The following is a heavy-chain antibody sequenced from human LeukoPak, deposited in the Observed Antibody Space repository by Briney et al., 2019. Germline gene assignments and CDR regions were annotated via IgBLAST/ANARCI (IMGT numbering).Heavy chain of an antibody. J-gene: IGHJ4*02. CDR3: ASPLGYSGYDYDFDY. D-gene: IGHD5-12*01. CDR1: LYTFTGYY. Sequence: GSSVKVSCKASLYTFTGYYIHWGREAPGQGLEGMGWTNPKSGATNSAKKFQGRVTMTRDTYIRTAYMALSRLRSDDTAVYYCASPLGYSGYDYDFDYGGQGTLVTLSS. CDR2: TNPKSGAT. V-gene: IGHV1-2*02.